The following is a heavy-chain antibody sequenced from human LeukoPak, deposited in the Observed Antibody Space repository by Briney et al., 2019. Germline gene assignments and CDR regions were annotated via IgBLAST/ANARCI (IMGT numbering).Heavy chain of an antibody. V-gene: IGHV3-7*01. CDR1: GFTFSDYW. J-gene: IGHJ4*02. CDR3: ARDLRFDS. CDR2: IKKDGSEK. Sequence: PGGSLRLSCAASGFTFSDYWMSWVRQAPGKGLEWVANIKKDGSEKHYVDSVKGRFTISRDNAKNSLYLQMNSLRAEDTAVYYCARDLRFDSWGQGTLVTVSS.